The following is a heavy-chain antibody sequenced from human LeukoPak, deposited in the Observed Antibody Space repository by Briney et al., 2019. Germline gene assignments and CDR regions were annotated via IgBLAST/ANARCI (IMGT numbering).Heavy chain of an antibody. CDR1: GYTFTSYD. Sequence: ASVKVSCKASGYTFTSYDINWVRQATGQGLEWMGWRNPNSGNTGYAQKFQGRVTITRNTSISTAYMELSSLRSEDTAVYYCARGRRIAVARVYYFDYWGQGTLVTVSS. V-gene: IGHV1-8*03. CDR3: ARGRRIAVARVYYFDY. CDR2: RNPNSGNT. J-gene: IGHJ4*02. D-gene: IGHD6-19*01.